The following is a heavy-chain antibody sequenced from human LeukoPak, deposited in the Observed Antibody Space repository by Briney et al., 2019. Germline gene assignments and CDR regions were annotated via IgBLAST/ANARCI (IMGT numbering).Heavy chain of an antibody. Sequence: GGSLRLSCAGSGFTFSRYWMTWVRQAPGKGLEWVANIREDGNKKYYVKSVKGRFTISRDNAKNSLYLQMNSLKTEDTAVYYCTTPLLSSGWSNFAYWGQGTLVTVSS. CDR3: TTPLLSSGWSNFAY. J-gene: IGHJ4*02. D-gene: IGHD6-19*01. CDR1: GFTFSRYW. V-gene: IGHV3-7*03. CDR2: IREDGNKK.